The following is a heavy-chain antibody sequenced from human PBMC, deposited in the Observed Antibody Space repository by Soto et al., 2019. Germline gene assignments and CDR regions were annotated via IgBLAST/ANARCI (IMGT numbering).Heavy chain of an antibody. CDR3: ARSGTTRGLDV. CDR1: GFTFRSYV. Sequence: QVQLVESGGGVVQPGTSLRVSCVGSGFTFRSYVIHWVRQAPGKGLEWVALTSYDGSDKYYGDSVRGRFTISRDNSRNTVDLQMDSLRLEDTALYYCARSGTTRGLDVWGQGTLVSVSS. D-gene: IGHD3-10*01. CDR2: TSYDGSDK. J-gene: IGHJ1*01. V-gene: IGHV3-30*19.